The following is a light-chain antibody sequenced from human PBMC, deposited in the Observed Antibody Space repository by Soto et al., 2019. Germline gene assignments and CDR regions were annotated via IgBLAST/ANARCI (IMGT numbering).Light chain of an antibody. Sequence: DIQMTQSPSTLSGSVGDRVTITCRASQTISSWLAWYQQKPGKAPKLLIYDASSLESGVPSRFSGSGSGTEFTLTISSLQPDDFATYYCQQYNSDSWTFGQGTKVDNK. CDR2: DAS. V-gene: IGKV1-5*01. CDR3: QQYNSDSWT. J-gene: IGKJ1*01. CDR1: QTISSW.